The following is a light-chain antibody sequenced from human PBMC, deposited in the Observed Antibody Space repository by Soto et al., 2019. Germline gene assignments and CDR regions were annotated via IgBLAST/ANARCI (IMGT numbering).Light chain of an antibody. Sequence: QSALTQPASVSGSPGQSITMSCTGTSSDVGGYNYVSWYQQHPGKAPKLMIYDVSNRPSGVSNRFSGSKSGNTASLTISGLQAEDEADYYCSSYTSSSTPFLFGTGTKLTVL. CDR2: DVS. CDR3: SSYTSSSTPFL. CDR1: SSDVGGYNY. V-gene: IGLV2-14*01. J-gene: IGLJ1*01.